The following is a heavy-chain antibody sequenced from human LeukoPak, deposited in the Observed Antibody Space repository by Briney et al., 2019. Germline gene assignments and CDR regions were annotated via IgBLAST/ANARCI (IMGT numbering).Heavy chain of an antibody. D-gene: IGHD3-3*01. CDR2: INSDDSYL. V-gene: IGHV3-74*01. J-gene: IGHJ2*01. Sequence: GGSLRLSCAASGFALTSCRMHWVRQAPGKGLVWVSRINSDDSYLSYADSVKGRFTVSKDNAKNTMYLQMNSPRVEDAAVYYCARDPGTDFHDWYFDVWGRGTLVTVSS. CDR3: ARDPGTDFHDWYFDV. CDR1: GFALTSCR.